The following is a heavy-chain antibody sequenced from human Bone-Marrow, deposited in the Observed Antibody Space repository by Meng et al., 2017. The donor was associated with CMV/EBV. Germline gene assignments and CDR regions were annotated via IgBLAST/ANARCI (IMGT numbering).Heavy chain of an antibody. CDR2: IKSKTDGGTT. V-gene: IGHV3-15*01. CDR1: VLSFSHAW. Sequence: VLSFSHAWMRWVRQAPGKGLEWVGRIKSKTDGGTTDSAAPVKGRFIISRDDSKNTLYLQMNSLKTEDTAVYYCTTESRYTGSRVPDYWGQGTLVTVSS. CDR3: TTESRYTGSRVPDY. J-gene: IGHJ4*02. D-gene: IGHD1-26*01.